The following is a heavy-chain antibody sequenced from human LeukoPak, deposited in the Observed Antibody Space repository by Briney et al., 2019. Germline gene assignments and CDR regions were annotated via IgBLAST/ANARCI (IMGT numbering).Heavy chain of an antibody. Sequence: GSLRLSCAASGFTFSNAWMSWVRQAPGKGLEWVGRVKSKSDGGTTDYAAPVKGRFTISRDDSENMVYLEMNSLNAEDTAVYYCATDWHWGQGTLVTISS. J-gene: IGHJ4*02. V-gene: IGHV3-15*01. CDR1: GFTFSNAW. CDR3: ATDWH. CDR2: VKSKSDGGTT.